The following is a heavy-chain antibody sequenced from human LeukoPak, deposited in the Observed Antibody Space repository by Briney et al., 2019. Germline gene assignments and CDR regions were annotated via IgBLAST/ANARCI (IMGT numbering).Heavy chain of an antibody. V-gene: IGHV3-74*01. CDR3: ARPRAYDSRDLDY. J-gene: IGHJ4*02. CDR1: GFTFSSYW. Sequence: GGSLRLSCAVSGFTFSSYWMHWVRQAPGKGLVWVSRIDTDGTDTAYADSVKGRFTISRDNAKNTLYLQMNSLRAEDTAVYYCARPRAYDSRDLDYWGQGALVTVSS. CDR2: IDTDGTDT. D-gene: IGHD3-16*01.